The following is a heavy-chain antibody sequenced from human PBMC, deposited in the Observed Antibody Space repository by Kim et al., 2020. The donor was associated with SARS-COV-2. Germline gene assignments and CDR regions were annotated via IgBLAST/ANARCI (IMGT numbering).Heavy chain of an antibody. CDR3: ARVQDIVVVVAAVGGAFDI. CDR1: GGTFSSYA. CDR2: IIPIFGTA. V-gene: IGHV1-69*13. Sequence: SVKVSCKASGGTFSSYAISWVRQAPGQGLEWMGGIIPIFGTANYAQKFQGRVTITADESTSTAYMELSSLRSEDTAVYYCARVQDIVVVVAAVGGAFDIWGQGTMVTVSS. J-gene: IGHJ3*02. D-gene: IGHD2-15*01.